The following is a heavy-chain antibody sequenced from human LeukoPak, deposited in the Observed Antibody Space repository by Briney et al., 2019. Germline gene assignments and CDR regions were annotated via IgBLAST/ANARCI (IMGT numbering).Heavy chain of an antibody. J-gene: IGHJ4*02. CDR2: IYHSGST. Sequence: PSETLSLTCTVSGYSISSGYYWGWIRQPPGKGLEWIGSIYHSGSTYYNPSLKSRVTISVDTSKNQFSLKLSSVTAADTAVYYCARRYQGRSSSWYLREYYFDYWGQGTLVTVSS. CDR3: ARRYQGRSSSWYLREYYFDY. D-gene: IGHD6-13*01. CDR1: GYSISSGYY. V-gene: IGHV4-38-2*02.